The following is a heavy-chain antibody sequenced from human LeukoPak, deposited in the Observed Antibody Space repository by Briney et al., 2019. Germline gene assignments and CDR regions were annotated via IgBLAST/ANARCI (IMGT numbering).Heavy chain of an antibody. CDR1: CGSISSGSYY. D-gene: IGHD3-22*01. CDR2: IYTSGST. CDR3: AREGHDNYDSSGYYGRNWFDP. Sequence: SETLSLTCTVSCGSISSGSYYWSWIRQPAGKGLEWIGRIYTSGSTNYNPSLKSRVTISVDTSKNQFSLKLSSVTAADTAVYYCAREGHDNYDSSGYYGRNWFDPWGQGTLVTVSS. J-gene: IGHJ5*02. V-gene: IGHV4-61*02.